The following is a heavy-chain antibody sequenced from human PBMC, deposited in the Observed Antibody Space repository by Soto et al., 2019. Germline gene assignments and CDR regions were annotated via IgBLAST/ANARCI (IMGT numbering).Heavy chain of an antibody. CDR1: EFTVSSNY. J-gene: IGHJ4*02. V-gene: IGHV3-53*01. Sequence: GGSLRLSFASSEFTVSSNYRTWVRQAAGKGLEWVSVIFTGGDTYSADSVKGRFTMSRDSSKTTLYLQMNNLRAEDTAVYYCAKEVHDISGWPRYYFEYGGPGSLVPVSS. CDR2: IFTGGDT. D-gene: IGHD3-22*01. CDR3: AKEVHDISGWPRYYFEY.